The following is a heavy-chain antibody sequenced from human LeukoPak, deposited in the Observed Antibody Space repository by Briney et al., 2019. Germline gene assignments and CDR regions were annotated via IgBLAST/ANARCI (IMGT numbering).Heavy chain of an antibody. J-gene: IGHJ4*02. CDR2: IKQDGSEK. CDR1: GFTFSNAW. Sequence: GGSLRLSCAASGFTFSNAWMSWVRQAPGKGLEWVANIKQDGSEKYYVDSVKGRFTISRDNAKNSLYLQMNSLRAEDTAVYYCASIAVAGHGLDYWGQGTLVTVSS. CDR3: ASIAVAGHGLDY. V-gene: IGHV3-7*03. D-gene: IGHD6-19*01.